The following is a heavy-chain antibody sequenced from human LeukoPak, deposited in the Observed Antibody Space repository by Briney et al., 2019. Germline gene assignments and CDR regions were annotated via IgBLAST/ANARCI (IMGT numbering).Heavy chain of an antibody. V-gene: IGHV1-2*02. CDR1: GYTLTCYY. CDR3: ARENIEQWPAFDY. Sequence: GASVKVSCKASGYTLTCYYMHWVRQAPGQGPEWMGWINGNSGGTKYAQKFEGRVTMTSDTSTSTVQMDLGTLRSDDTAVYYCARENIEQWPAFDYWGQGTPVTVSS. D-gene: IGHD1/OR15-1a*01. CDR2: INGNSGGT. J-gene: IGHJ4*02.